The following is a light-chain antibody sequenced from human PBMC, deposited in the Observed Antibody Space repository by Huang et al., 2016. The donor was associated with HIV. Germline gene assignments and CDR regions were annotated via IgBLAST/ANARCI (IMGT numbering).Light chain of an antibody. V-gene: IGKV3-15*01. CDR2: GAS. CDR3: QQYNNWPSGY. Sequence: EIVMTQSPATLSVSPGERATLSCRASQSVSSNLAWYQQKPGQAPRLLIYGASTRATGIPARFSGSGSGTEFTLTISSLQSEDFAVYYCQQYNNWPSGYFGPGTKVDIK. CDR1: QSVSSN. J-gene: IGKJ3*01.